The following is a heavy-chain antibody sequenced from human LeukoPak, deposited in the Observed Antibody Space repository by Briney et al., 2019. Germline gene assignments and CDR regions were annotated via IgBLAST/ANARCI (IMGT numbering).Heavy chain of an antibody. CDR2: IYTSGST. J-gene: IGHJ4*02. D-gene: IGHD1-26*01. CDR3: ARGVKASGSYRYYFDY. V-gene: IGHV4-39*07. Sequence: SETLSLTCTVSGGSISSSSYYWGWIRQPPGKGLEWIGRIYTSGSTNYNPSLKSRVTISVDTSKNQFSLKLSSVTAADTAVYYCARGVKASGSYRYYFDYWGQGTLVTVSS. CDR1: GGSISSSSYY.